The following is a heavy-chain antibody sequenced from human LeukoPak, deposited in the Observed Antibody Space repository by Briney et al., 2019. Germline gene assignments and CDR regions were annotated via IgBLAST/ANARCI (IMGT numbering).Heavy chain of an antibody. CDR1: GYTFTSYG. CDR3: ARDLAAALCWDY. J-gene: IGHJ4*02. Sequence: GPSVKVSCKASGYTFTSYGISWVRQAPGQGLEWMGWISAYNGNTNYAQKLQGRVTMTTDTSTSTAYMELRSLRSNDTAVYYCARDLAAALCWDYWGQGTLVTVSS. V-gene: IGHV1-18*01. D-gene: IGHD6-25*01. CDR2: ISAYNGNT.